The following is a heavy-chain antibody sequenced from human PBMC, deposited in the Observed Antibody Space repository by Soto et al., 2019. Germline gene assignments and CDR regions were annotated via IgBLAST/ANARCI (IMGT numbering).Heavy chain of an antibody. CDR3: AAGGRDSGYDYYYYYGMVV. CDR1: GFTFTSSA. J-gene: IGHJ6*02. Sequence: SVKVSCKASGFTFTSSAVQWVRQARGQRLEWIGWIVVGSGNTNYAQKFQERVTITRDMSTSTAYMELSSLRSEDTAVYYCAAGGRDSGYDYYYYYGMVVWGQGTTVTVSS. D-gene: IGHD5-12*01. V-gene: IGHV1-58*01. CDR2: IVVGSGNT.